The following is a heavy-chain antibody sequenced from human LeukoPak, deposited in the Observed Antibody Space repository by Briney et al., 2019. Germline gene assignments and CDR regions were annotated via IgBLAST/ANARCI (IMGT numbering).Heavy chain of an antibody. CDR3: TTHRHSFNWFDP. Sequence: PGRSLRLSCTGSGFTFGDYYVNWLRQAPGKGPEWVGFIRSQDHGGTTEYAASVKGRFTISRDDSKSIAYLQMNSLKTDDTALYYRTTHRHSFNWFDPWGQGTLVTVSS. D-gene: IGHD5-18*01. CDR2: IRSQDHGGTT. J-gene: IGHJ5*02. CDR1: GFTFGDYY. V-gene: IGHV3-49*03.